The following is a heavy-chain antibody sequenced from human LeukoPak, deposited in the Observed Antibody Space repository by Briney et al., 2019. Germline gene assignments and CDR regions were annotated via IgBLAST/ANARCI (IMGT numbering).Heavy chain of an antibody. CDR1: GGSASSGSYY. Sequence: PSETLSLTCTVSGGSASSGSYYWSWIRQPPGKGLEWIGYIYYSGSTNYNPSLKSRVTISVDTSKNQFSLKLSSVTAADTAVYYCALGSIVGATDAFDIWGQGTMVTVSS. V-gene: IGHV4-61*01. D-gene: IGHD1-26*01. J-gene: IGHJ3*02. CDR3: ALGSIVGATDAFDI. CDR2: IYYSGST.